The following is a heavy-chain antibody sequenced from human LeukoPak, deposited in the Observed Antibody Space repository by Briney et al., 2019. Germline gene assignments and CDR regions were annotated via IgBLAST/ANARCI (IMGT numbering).Heavy chain of an antibody. V-gene: IGHV3-48*03. CDR1: GFTFSSYE. Sequence: PGGXLRLSCAASGFTFSSYEMNWVRQAPGKGLEGVSYISSSGSTIYYVDSVKGRFTISRDNAKNSLYLQMNSLRVEDTGFYYCARKGPGRWGQGTLVTVSS. CDR2: ISSSGSTI. J-gene: IGHJ4*02. CDR3: ARKGPGR.